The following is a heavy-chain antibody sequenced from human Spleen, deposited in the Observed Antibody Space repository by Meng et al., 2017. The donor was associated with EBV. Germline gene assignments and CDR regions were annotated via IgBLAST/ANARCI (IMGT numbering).Heavy chain of an antibody. Sequence: VQPRVSCPGLVTPSGTLSPPCAVSAVSSISSTLWTWFRQPPWTCLEWIWEIYHVGDTHYNPSLKSLVTISVDKSKNQFSLKVRSVTAADTAVYYCARRGVDYYDSSAWGWGQGALVTVSS. CDR3: ARRGVDYYDSSAWG. CDR1: AVSSISSTL. CDR2: IYHVGDT. V-gene: IGHV4-4*02. D-gene: IGHD3-22*01. J-gene: IGHJ4*02.